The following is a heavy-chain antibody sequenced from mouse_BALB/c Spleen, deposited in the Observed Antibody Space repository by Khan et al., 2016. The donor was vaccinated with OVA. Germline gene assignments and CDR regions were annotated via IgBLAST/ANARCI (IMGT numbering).Heavy chain of an antibody. CDR1: GYTFTSYV. Sequence: EVQLQESGPEVVKPGASVKMSCKASGYTFTSYVIHWMKQKPGQALEWIGYIYPYNDDTKYNENFKGKATLTSDKSSRTAYMELRSLTSEASSVYYCAKNYRYDVYFDYWGQGTTLAVSS. D-gene: IGHD2-14*01. CDR2: IYPYNDDT. CDR3: AKNYRYDVYFDY. J-gene: IGHJ2*01. V-gene: IGHV1S136*01.